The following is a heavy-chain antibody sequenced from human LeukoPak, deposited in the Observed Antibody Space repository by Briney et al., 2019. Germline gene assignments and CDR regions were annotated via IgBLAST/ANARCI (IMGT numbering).Heavy chain of an antibody. CDR2: MRSKAYGGTT. J-gene: IGHJ4*02. CDR3: TRPGDFWSGYLYYFDY. D-gene: IGHD3-3*01. CDR1: GFTFGDYA. Sequence: PGGSLRLSCTASGFTFGDYAMSSVRQAPGKGLEWVGFMRSKAYGGTTEYAASVKGRFTISRDDSKSIAYLQMNSLKTEDTAVYYCTRPGDFWSGYLYYFDYWGQGTLVTVSS. V-gene: IGHV3-49*04.